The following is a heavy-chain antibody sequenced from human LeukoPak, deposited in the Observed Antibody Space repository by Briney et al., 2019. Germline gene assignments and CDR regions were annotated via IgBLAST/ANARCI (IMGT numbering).Heavy chain of an antibody. CDR2: IRYDGSNK. D-gene: IGHD3-10*01. V-gene: IGHV3-30*02. Sequence: GGSLRLSCAASGFTFSSYGMHWVRQAPGKGLEWVAFIRYDGSNKYYADSVKGRFTISRDNSKNTLYLQMNSLRAEDTAVYYCANLWFGEFNYFDYWGQGTLVTVSS. CDR3: ANLWFGEFNYFDY. J-gene: IGHJ4*02. CDR1: GFTFSSYG.